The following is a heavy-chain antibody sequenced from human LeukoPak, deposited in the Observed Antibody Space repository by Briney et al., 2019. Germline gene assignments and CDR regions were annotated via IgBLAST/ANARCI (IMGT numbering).Heavy chain of an antibody. J-gene: IGHJ4*02. D-gene: IGHD2-2*01. Sequence: GGSLRLSCAASGFTFSDYYMSWIRQAPGKGLEWVAVISYDGSNKYYADSVKGRFTISRDNSKNTLYLQMNSLRAEDTAVYYCARDIVVVPAATEDYWGQGTLVTVSS. CDR2: ISYDGSNK. CDR3: ARDIVVVPAATEDY. V-gene: IGHV3-30-3*01. CDR1: GFTFSDYY.